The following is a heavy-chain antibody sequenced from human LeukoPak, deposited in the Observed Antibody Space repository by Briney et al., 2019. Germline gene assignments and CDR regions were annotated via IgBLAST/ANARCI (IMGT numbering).Heavy chain of an antibody. D-gene: IGHD3-9*01. CDR3: ARWMTGFGY. J-gene: IGHJ4*02. Sequence: PGGSLRLSCAASGFTFDDYAMHWVRQAPGKGLEWVSGISWNSGSIGYVDSVKGRFTISRDNAENSLYLQMNSLRVEDTAIYYCARWMTGFGYWGQGTLVTVSS. CDR2: ISWNSGSI. CDR1: GFTFDDYA. V-gene: IGHV3-9*01.